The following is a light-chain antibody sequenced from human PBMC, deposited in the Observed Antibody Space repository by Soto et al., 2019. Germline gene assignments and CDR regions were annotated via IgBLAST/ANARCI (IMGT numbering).Light chain of an antibody. CDR2: GTS. V-gene: IGKV3-20*01. J-gene: IGKJ1*01. CDR1: QSVSSSY. CDR3: QQYGSSSWT. Sequence: EIVLTQSPGTLSLSPGERATLSCRASQSVSSSYLAWYQQKPGQAPRLLIYGTSSRATAIPDRFSGSGSGTDFTLTISRLEPEDLAVYDCQQYGSSSWTFGQGTNLDIK.